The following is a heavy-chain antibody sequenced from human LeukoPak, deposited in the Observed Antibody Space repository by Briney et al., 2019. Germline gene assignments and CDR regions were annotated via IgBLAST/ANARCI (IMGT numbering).Heavy chain of an antibody. CDR3: ARGYSRAAFDI. Sequence: GGSLRLSCAASGFTFSSYSMNWVRQAPGKGLEWVAFIRYDGSNKYYADSVKGRFTVSRDNGKNSLLLQMNSLRAEDTALYYCARGYSRAAFDIWGQGTVVAVSS. CDR2: IRYDGSNK. D-gene: IGHD2-15*01. CDR1: GFTFSSYS. V-gene: IGHV3-30*02. J-gene: IGHJ3*02.